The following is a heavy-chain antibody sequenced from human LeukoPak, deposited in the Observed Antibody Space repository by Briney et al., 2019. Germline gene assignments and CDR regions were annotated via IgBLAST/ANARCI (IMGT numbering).Heavy chain of an antibody. Sequence: GSSVKVSCKASGGTFSSYAISWVRQAPGQGLEWMGGIIPIFGTANYAQKFQGRVTITADESTSTAYMELSSLRSEDTAVYYCASMGSGYYYGTLGYWGQGTLATVSS. V-gene: IGHV1-69*01. D-gene: IGHD3-22*01. CDR1: GGTFSSYA. J-gene: IGHJ4*02. CDR3: ASMGSGYYYGTLGY. CDR2: IIPIFGTA.